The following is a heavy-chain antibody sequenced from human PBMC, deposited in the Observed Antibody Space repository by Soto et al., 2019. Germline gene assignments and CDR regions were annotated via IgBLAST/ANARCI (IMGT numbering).Heavy chain of an antibody. CDR1: GSSFSGSA. CDR3: AKAEIVYYYGMDC. V-gene: IGHV3-23*01. Sequence: GLRRLSWVFSGSSFSGSAMAWVRQAPGKGLEWVSAISGSGGSTYYADSVKGRFTISRDNSKNTLYLQINSLRTEDTAVYYCAKAEIVYYYGMDCWGQGTTVTVSS. CDR2: ISGSGGST. D-gene: IGHD2-15*01. J-gene: IGHJ6*02.